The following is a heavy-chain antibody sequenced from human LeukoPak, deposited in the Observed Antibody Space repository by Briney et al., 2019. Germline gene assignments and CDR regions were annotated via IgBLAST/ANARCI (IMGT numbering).Heavy chain of an antibody. J-gene: IGHJ4*02. Sequence: SGTLSLTCAVSGGSISSSNWWSWVRQPPGKGLEWIGEIYHSGSTNYNPSLKSRVTISVDKSKNQFSLKLSSVTAADTAVYYGAGAIRIAAAGTVFDIWGQGTLVTVSS. D-gene: IGHD6-13*01. CDR1: GGSISSSNW. V-gene: IGHV4-4*02. CDR3: AGAIRIAAAGTVFDI. CDR2: IYHSGST.